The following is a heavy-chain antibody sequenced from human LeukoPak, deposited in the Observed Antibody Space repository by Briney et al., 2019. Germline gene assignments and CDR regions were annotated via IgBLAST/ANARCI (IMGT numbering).Heavy chain of an antibody. V-gene: IGHV4-59*11. D-gene: IGHD4-17*01. CDR3: ARDPTTVTKGLDI. CDR2: ISYIGST. J-gene: IGHJ3*02. Sequence: SETLSLTCTVSGDSMNSHYWSWIRQPPGKGLEWIGYISYIGSTNYNPSLKSRVTVSVDTSKNQFSLKLSSVTAADTAVYYCARDPTTVTKGLDIWGQGTMVTVSS. CDR1: GDSMNSHY.